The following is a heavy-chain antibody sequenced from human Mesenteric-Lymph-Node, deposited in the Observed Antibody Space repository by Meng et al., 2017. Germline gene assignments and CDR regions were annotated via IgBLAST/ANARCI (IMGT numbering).Heavy chain of an antibody. CDR2: ISYNGDYT. J-gene: IGHJ4*02. V-gene: IGHV3-21*01. Sequence: GESLKISCAASGFTFSTCAMSWVRQAPGKGLEWVSSISYNGDYTYYADSVKGRFTISRDNAKNSLYLQMNSLRAEDTAVYYCARGIAVADIDYWGQGTPVTVSS. CDR1: GFTFSTCA. D-gene: IGHD6-19*01. CDR3: ARGIAVADIDY.